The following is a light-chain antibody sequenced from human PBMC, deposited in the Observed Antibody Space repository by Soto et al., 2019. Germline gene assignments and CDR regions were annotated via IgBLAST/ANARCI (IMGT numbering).Light chain of an antibody. Sequence: DIQMTQSPSSLSASVGDRVTITCQASQDIRNSLNWYQQKPGKAPRLLIYDASNLETGVPPRFSGGGTGTDFSFTISSLQPEDIATYYCQQYDHLLLTFGGGTKVEIK. CDR3: QQYDHLLLT. V-gene: IGKV1-33*01. CDR2: DAS. J-gene: IGKJ4*01. CDR1: QDIRNS.